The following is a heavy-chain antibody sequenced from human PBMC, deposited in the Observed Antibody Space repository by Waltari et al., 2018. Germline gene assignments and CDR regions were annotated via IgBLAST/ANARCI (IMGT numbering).Heavy chain of an antibody. CDR3: ARVSSWYDNWFDP. Sequence: QVQLVQSGAEVKKPGSALKVSCKASGGTFSSDAISWVRQAPGPGLEWMGGIIPIFGTATYAQKFQGRVTITADESTSTAYMELSSLRSEDTAVYYCARVSSWYDNWFDPWGQGTLVTVSS. J-gene: IGHJ5*02. CDR2: IIPIFGTA. CDR1: GGTFSSDA. D-gene: IGHD6-13*01. V-gene: IGHV1-69*01.